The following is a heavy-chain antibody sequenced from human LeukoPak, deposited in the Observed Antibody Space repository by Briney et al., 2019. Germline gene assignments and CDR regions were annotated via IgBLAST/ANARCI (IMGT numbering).Heavy chain of an antibody. J-gene: IGHJ4*02. Sequence: SGPTLVKPTETLTLTCTFSGFSLDSTAVGVGWVRQPPGKALEWLALIYGSDDKRYMPSLQNRLTITKDTSKNLVVLTMANVDPVDTATYYCARQGYGYVYFDFWGRGILVTVSS. V-gene: IGHV2-5*01. CDR3: ARQGYGYVYFDF. CDR1: GFSLDSTAVG. D-gene: IGHD5-18*01. CDR2: IYGSDDK.